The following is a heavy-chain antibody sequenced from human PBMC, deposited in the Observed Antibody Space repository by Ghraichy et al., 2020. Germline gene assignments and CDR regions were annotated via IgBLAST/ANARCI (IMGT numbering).Heavy chain of an antibody. CDR2: IRYDGSNK. J-gene: IGHJ4*02. Sequence: GGSLRLSCAASGFTFSSYGMHWVRQAPGKGLEWVAFIRYDGSNKYYADSVKGRFTISRDNSKNTLYLQMNSLRAEDTAVYYCAKRQGVYSSSLGYCDYWGQGTLVTVSS. CDR3: AKRQGVYSSSLGYCDY. V-gene: IGHV3-30*02. CDR1: GFTFSSYG. D-gene: IGHD6-13*01.